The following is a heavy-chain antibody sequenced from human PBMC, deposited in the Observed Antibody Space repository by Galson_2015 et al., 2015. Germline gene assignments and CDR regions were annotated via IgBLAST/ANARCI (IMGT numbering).Heavy chain of an antibody. CDR3: TRHGAGDYDSSGYYYD. V-gene: IGHV3-73*01. CDR2: IRSKANSYAT. Sequence: SLRLSCAASGFTFSGSAMHWVRQASGKGLEWVGRIRSKANSYATAYAASVRGRFTISRDDSKNTAYLQMNSLKTEDTAVYYCTRHGAGDYDSSGYYYDWGQGTLVTVSP. J-gene: IGHJ4*02. CDR1: GFTFSGSA. D-gene: IGHD3-22*01.